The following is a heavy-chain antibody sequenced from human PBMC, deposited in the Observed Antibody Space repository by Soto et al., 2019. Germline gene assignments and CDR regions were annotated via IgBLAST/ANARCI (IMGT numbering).Heavy chain of an antibody. CDR2: IYYSGST. V-gene: IGHV4-39*01. D-gene: IGHD2-8*01. J-gene: IGHJ6*02. CDR3: ARDHYCTNGVCYKYYYYGMDV. CDR1: GGSISSSSYY. Sequence: SETLSLTCTVSGGSISSSSYYWGWIRQPPGKGLEWIGSIYYSGSTYYNPSLKSRVTISVDTSKNQFSLKLSSVTAADTAVYYCARDHYCTNGVCYKYYYYGMDVWGQGTTVTVSS.